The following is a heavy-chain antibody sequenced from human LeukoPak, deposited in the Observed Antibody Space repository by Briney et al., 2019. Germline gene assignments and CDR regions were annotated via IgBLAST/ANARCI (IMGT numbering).Heavy chain of an antibody. D-gene: IGHD6-19*01. J-gene: IGHJ4*02. V-gene: IGHV3-23*01. Sequence: GGSLRLSCAASGFTFSSYAMSWVRQAPGKGLEWVSGISGIGGRTYYADSVKGRFTISRDNSKNTLYLQMNSLRADDTAVYYCAKAYSSGWYSFDYWGQGTLVTVSS. CDR1: GFTFSSYA. CDR2: ISGIGGRT. CDR3: AKAYSSGWYSFDY.